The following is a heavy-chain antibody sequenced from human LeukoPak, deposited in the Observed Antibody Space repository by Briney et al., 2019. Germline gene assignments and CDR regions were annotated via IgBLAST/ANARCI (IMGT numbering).Heavy chain of an antibody. CDR3: AKDSSSIISDFDY. CDR2: ISWNSGSI. V-gene: IGHV3-9*01. CDR1: GFTFDDYA. D-gene: IGHD6-6*01. Sequence: GGSLRLFCAASGFTFDDYAMHWVRQAPGKGLEWVSGISWNSGSIGYADSVKGRFTISRDNAKNSLYLQMNRLRAEDKPLYYCAKDSSSIISDFDYWGQGTLVTVSS. J-gene: IGHJ4*02.